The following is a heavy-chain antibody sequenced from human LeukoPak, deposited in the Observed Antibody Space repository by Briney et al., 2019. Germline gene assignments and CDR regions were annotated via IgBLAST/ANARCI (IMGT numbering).Heavy chain of an antibody. CDR2: IKEDGSEK. CDR1: RFTFSNYW. D-gene: IGHD3-3*01. J-gene: IGHJ6*02. V-gene: IGHV3-7*01. Sequence: GGSLRLSCGASRFTFSNYWMSWVRQAPGKGLEWVANIKEDGSEKDYLDSVKGRFTISRDSAKNSLYLQLNSLRAEDTAVYYCARVQGTYDFWSGDYYYYGMDVWGQGTTVTVSS. CDR3: ARVQGTYDFWSGDYYYYGMDV.